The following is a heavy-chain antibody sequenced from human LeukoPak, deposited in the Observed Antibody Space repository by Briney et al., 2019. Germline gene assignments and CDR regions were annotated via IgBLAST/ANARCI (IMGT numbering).Heavy chain of an antibody. J-gene: IGHJ6*03. V-gene: IGHV1-18*01. Sequence: ASVKVSCKASGYTFTSYGISWVRQAPGQGLEWMGWISAYNGNTNYAQKLQGRVTMTTDTSTSTAYMELRSLGSDDTAVYYCARVKEPAADYYYHMDVWGKGTTVTVSS. CDR3: ARVKEPAADYYYHMDV. CDR1: GYTFTSYG. D-gene: IGHD2-2*01. CDR2: ISAYNGNT.